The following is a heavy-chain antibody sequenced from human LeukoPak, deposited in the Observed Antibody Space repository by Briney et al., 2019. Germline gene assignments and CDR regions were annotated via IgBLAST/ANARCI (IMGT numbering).Heavy chain of an antibody. D-gene: IGHD1-14*01. V-gene: IGHV3-48*01. CDR3: ARVYRRYFDY. J-gene: IGHJ4*02. Sequence: GGSLRLSCAASGFIFSSYSMNWVRQAPGKGLEWVSYISSSSSSIYYADAVKGRFTISRDNAKNSLYLQMNSLRAEDTAVYYCARVYRRYFDYWGQGTLVTVSS. CDR2: ISSSSSSI. CDR1: GFIFSSYS.